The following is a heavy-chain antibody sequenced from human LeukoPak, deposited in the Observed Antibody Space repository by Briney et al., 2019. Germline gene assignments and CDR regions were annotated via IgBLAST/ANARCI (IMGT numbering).Heavy chain of an antibody. J-gene: IGHJ4*02. D-gene: IGHD3-22*01. V-gene: IGHV3-48*01. CDR3: ARDHFYYDSSGYYLSDY. CDR1: GFTFSSYS. CDR2: ISSSGSTI. Sequence: GGSLRVSCAASGFTFSSYSMNWVRQAPGKGLEWISYISSSGSTIYYADSVKGRFTISRDNAKNSLYLQMNSLRAEDTAVYYCARDHFYYDSSGYYLSDYWGQGTLVTVSS.